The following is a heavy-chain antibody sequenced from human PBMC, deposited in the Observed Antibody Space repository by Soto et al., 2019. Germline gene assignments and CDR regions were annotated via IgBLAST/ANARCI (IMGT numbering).Heavy chain of an antibody. CDR2: MYHSGST. D-gene: IGHD3-10*01. V-gene: IGHV4-30-2*01. J-gene: IGHJ5*02. Sequence: SETLSLTCAVSGGSISSGGYSWSWIRQPPGKGLEWIGYMYHSGSTYYNPSLKSRVTISIDTSKNQFSLKLSSVTAADTAVYYCARGVVKRSRGVIWTKGWFDPWGQGTLVTVSS. CDR1: GGSISSGGYS. CDR3: ARGVVKRSRGVIWTKGWFDP.